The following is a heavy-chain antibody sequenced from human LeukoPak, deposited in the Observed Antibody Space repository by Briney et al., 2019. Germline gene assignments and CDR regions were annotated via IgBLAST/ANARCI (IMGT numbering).Heavy chain of an antibody. J-gene: IGHJ4*02. V-gene: IGHV3-23*01. CDR2: ISGSGGST. CDR3: AKGVSSWYLDY. D-gene: IGHD6-13*01. CDR1: GFTFSSYA. Sequence: PGGSLRLSCAASGFTFSSYAMSWVRQAPGKGLEWVSGISGSGGSTYYADSVKGRFTISRDNSKNTLHLQMNSLRADDTAVYYCAKGVSSWYLDYWGQGTLVTVSS.